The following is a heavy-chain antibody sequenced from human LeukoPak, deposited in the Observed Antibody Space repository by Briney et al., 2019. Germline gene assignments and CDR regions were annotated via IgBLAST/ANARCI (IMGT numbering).Heavy chain of an antibody. Sequence: SETLSLTCTVSGGSISSSSYYWGWIRQPPGKGLEWIGSIYYSGSTYYNPSLKSRVTISVDTSKNQFSLKLSSVTAADTAEYYCARHDIVVVPAVFGYWGQGTLVTVSS. CDR2: IYYSGST. D-gene: IGHD2-2*01. CDR1: GGSISSSSYY. J-gene: IGHJ4*02. V-gene: IGHV4-39*01. CDR3: ARHDIVVVPAVFGY.